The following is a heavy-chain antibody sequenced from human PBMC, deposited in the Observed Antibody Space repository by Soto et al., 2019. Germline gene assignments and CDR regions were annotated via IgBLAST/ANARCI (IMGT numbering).Heavy chain of an antibody. CDR2: FDPEDGET. CDR1: GYTLTELS. D-gene: IGHD3-10*01. J-gene: IGHJ4*02. Sequence: QVQLVQSGAEVKKPGASVKVSCKVSGYTLTELSMHWVRQAPGKGLEWMGGFDPEDGETIYAQKFQGRVNMTEDTSTDTAYMELSSLRCEVTAVYYCASSRQVRITMVRGMGYWGQGTLVTVSS. V-gene: IGHV1-24*01. CDR3: ASSRQVRITMVRGMGY.